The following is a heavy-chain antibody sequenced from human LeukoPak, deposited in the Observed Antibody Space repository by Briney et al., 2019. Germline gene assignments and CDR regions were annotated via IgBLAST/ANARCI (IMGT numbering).Heavy chain of an antibody. CDR1: GGSISSGGYY. CDR2: IYYSGST. D-gene: IGHD3-16*01. CDR3: ARVDYGPGWEYARGGWFDP. Sequence: SETLSLTCTVSGGSISSGGYYWSWIRQHPGKGLEWIGYIYYSGSTYYNPSLKNRVTISVDTSKNQFSLKLSSVTAADTAVYYCARVDYGPGWEYARGGWFDPWGQGTLVTVSS. V-gene: IGHV4-31*03. J-gene: IGHJ5*02.